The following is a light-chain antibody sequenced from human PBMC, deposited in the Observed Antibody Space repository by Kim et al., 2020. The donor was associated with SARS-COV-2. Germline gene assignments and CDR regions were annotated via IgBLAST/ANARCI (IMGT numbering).Light chain of an antibody. CDR1: KLDDKS. J-gene: IGLJ1*01. CDR2: QTT. CDR3: QAWDSNTYYV. Sequence: VSPGQTVSITCSGDKLDDKSVCWYQQRPGHSPPLGIYQTTKRPAAIPERFSGSKSGKTATLTITGTQATDEAEYFCQAWDSNTYYVFGTGTKVTVL. V-gene: IGLV3-1*01.